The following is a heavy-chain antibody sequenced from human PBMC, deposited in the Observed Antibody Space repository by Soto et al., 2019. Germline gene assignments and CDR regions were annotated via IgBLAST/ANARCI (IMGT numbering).Heavy chain of an antibody. CDR1: GGTFSSYS. V-gene: IGHV1-69*01. J-gene: IGHJ4*02. CDR2: IIPIFGTA. D-gene: IGHD1-26*01. Sequence: QVQLVQSGAEVKKPGSSVKVSCKASGGTFSSYSINWVRQAPGQGLEWMGEIIPIFGTANYAQKFQGRVTMTAGESTSTDYMELSSLRSEDTAVYYWAIDGGRHSGGIDYWGQGTLVTVSS. CDR3: AIDGGRHSGGIDY.